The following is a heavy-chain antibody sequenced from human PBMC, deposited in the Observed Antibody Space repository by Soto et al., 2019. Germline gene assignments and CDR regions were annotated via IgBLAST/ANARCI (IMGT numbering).Heavy chain of an antibody. CDR3: ARSRWFDA. J-gene: IGHJ5*02. Sequence: SETLSLTCTVSGGSISSDYWSWIRQPPGKGLEYIGYIYQSGSTNYNPSLRSRVSISVDTSKNQFSLKLSSVTAADTAMYYCARSRWFDAWGQGTLVTVSS. V-gene: IGHV4-59*01. CDR1: GGSISSDY. CDR2: IYQSGST.